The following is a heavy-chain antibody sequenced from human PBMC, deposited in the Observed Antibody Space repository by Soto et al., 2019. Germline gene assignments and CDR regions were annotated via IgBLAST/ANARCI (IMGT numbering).Heavy chain of an antibody. CDR2: IDPSDSYT. V-gene: IGHV5-10-1*01. Sequence: PGESLKISCKGSGYSFTSYWISWVRQMPGKGLEWMGRIDPSDSYTNYSPSFQGHVTISADKSISTAYLQWSSLKASDTAMYYCAMDGGCSSTSCYNFDYWGQGTLVTVSS. J-gene: IGHJ4*02. D-gene: IGHD2-2*02. CDR3: AMDGGCSSTSCYNFDY. CDR1: GYSFTSYW.